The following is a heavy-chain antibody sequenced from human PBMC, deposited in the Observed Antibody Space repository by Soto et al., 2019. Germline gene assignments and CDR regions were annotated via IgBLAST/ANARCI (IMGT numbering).Heavy chain of an antibody. CDR2: ISSSSSYI. Sequence: LRLPCAASGFTCSSYSMNWVRQAPGKGLEWVSSISSSSSYIYYADSVKGRFTISRDNAKNSLHLQMNSLRAEDTAVYYCARKRGRTYYDILTGYPFDYWGQGTLVTVSS. J-gene: IGHJ4*02. D-gene: IGHD3-9*01. V-gene: IGHV3-21*01. CDR3: ARKRGRTYYDILTGYPFDY. CDR1: GFTCSSYS.